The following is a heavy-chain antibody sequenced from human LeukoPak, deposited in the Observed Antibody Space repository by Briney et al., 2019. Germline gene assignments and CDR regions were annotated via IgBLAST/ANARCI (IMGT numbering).Heavy chain of an antibody. Sequence: SGPTLVKPTQTLTLTCTFSGFSLSTSGVGVGWIRQPPGKALEWLALIYWDDDKRYSPSLKSRLTITKDTSKNQVVLTMTNMDPMDTATYYCAHKDVWGSYRQLFDYWGQGTLVTVSS. J-gene: IGHJ4*02. CDR1: GFSLSTSGVG. CDR2: IYWDDDK. V-gene: IGHV2-5*02. CDR3: AHKDVWGSYRQLFDY. D-gene: IGHD3-16*02.